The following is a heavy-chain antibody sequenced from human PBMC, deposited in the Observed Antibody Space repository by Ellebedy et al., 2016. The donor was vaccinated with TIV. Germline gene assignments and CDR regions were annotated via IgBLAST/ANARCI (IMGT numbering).Heavy chain of an antibody. CDR2: INHSGST. CDR3: ARTHDYGDYPPPND. D-gene: IGHD4-17*01. V-gene: IGHV4-34*01. CDR1: GGSFSGYY. Sequence: SETLSLXXAVYGGSFSGYYWSWIRQPSGKGLEWIGEINHSGSTNYNPSLKSRVTISVDTSKNQFSLKLSSVTAADTAVYYCARTHDYGDYPPPNDWGQGTLVTVSS. J-gene: IGHJ4*02.